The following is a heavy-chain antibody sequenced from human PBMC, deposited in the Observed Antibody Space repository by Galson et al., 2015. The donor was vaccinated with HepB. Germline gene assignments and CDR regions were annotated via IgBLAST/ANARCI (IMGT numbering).Heavy chain of an antibody. CDR1: GFTFDDYA. Sequence: SLRLSCAASGFTFDDYAMHWVRQAPGKGLEWVSLISWDGGSTYYADSVKGRFTISRDNSKNSLYLQMNSLRAEDTALYYCAKDSGYGGVPYYFDYWGQGTLVTVSS. J-gene: IGHJ4*02. CDR2: ISWDGGST. V-gene: IGHV3-43D*03. CDR3: AKDSGYGGVPYYFDY. D-gene: IGHD4-23*01.